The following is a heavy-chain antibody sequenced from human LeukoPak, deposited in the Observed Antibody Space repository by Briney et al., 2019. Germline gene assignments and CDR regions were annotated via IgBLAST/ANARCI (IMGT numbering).Heavy chain of an antibody. J-gene: IGHJ2*01. V-gene: IGHV3-48*01. CDR2: ISSSSSTI. CDR3: ARTVTTYWYFDL. D-gene: IGHD4-17*01. Sequence: PGGSLRLSCAASGFTFSSYSMNWVRQAPGKGLEWVSYISSSSSTIYYADSVKGRFTISRDNSKNSLYLQMNSLRAEDTAVYYCARTVTTYWYFDLWGRGTLVTVSS. CDR1: GFTFSSYS.